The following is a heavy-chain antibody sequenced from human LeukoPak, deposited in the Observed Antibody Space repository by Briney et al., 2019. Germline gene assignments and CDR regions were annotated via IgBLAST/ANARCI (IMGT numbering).Heavy chain of an antibody. CDR1: GFTFSSYA. J-gene: IGHJ4*02. D-gene: IGHD3-10*01. Sequence: GGSLRLSCATSGFTFSSYAMSWVRQAPGKGLEWVSAISGSGGSTYYADSVKGRFTISRDDSKNTLYLQMNSLRAEDTAVYYCAAPGQGLWYYFDYWGQGTLVTVSS. V-gene: IGHV3-23*01. CDR3: AAPGQGLWYYFDY. CDR2: ISGSGGST.